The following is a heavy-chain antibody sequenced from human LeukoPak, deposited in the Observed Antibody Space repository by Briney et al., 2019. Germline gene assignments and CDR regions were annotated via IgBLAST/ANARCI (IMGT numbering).Heavy chain of an antibody. CDR1: GFTFSGSA. V-gene: IGHV3-73*01. J-gene: IGHJ4*02. Sequence: QAGRSLKLSCAASGFTFSGSAMHWVSQASGKGLEWAGRIRSKADSYATAYAASVKGRFTISRDDSKNTAYLQMNSLKTEDTAVYYCTPSLYDILTGSDYWGQGTLVTVS. D-gene: IGHD3-9*01. CDR2: IRSKADSYAT. CDR3: TPSLYDILTGSDY.